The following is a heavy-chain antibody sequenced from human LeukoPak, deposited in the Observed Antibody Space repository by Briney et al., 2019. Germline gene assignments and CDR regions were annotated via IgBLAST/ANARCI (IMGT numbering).Heavy chain of an antibody. CDR1: GGTFSSYA. CDR2: IIPIFGTA. D-gene: IGHD6-13*01. CDR3: ARDYSSSWYRAFDI. Sequence: ASVKVSCKASGGTFSSYAISWVRQAPGQGLEWMGGIIPIFGTANYAQKFQGRVTITADKSTSTAYMELSSLRSEDTAVYYCARDYSSSWYRAFDIWGQGTMVTVSS. J-gene: IGHJ3*02. V-gene: IGHV1-69*06.